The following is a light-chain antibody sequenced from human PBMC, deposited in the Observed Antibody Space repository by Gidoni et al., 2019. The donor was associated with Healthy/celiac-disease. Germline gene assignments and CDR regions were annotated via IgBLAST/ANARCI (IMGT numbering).Light chain of an antibody. CDR2: AAS. CDR1: QSVSSSY. CDR3: QQYGSSPPFT. V-gene: IGKV3-20*01. Sequence: EIVLTQSPGTLSLSPGERATLSCRASQSVSSSYLAWYQQKPGQAPRLLIYAASSRATGIPDRFSGSGSGTDFTLTISRLEPEDFAVYYCQQYGSSPPFTFXPXTKVXIK. J-gene: IGKJ3*01.